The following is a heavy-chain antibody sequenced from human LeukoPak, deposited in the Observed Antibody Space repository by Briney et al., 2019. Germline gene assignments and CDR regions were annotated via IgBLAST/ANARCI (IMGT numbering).Heavy chain of an antibody. J-gene: IGHJ5*02. V-gene: IGHV5-51*01. CDR1: GYIFSNYW. Sequence: GESLKISCKGSGYIFSNYWIGWVRQMPGKGLEWMGIIYPGDSGTKYSPSFQGQVTVSADKSINTAYLQWSSLQASDTAMYYCARRRGYSGYDFWFDPWGQGTLVTVSS. D-gene: IGHD5-12*01. CDR2: IYPGDSGT. CDR3: ARRRGYSGYDFWFDP.